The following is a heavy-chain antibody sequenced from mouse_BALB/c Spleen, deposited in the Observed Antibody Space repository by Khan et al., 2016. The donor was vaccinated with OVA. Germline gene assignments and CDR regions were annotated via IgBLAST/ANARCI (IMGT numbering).Heavy chain of an antibody. V-gene: IGHV3-2*02. CDR2: ISNSGSA. Sequence: EVELVESGPGLVKPSQSLSLTCTVTGYSITSDYAWNWIRQLPGNKLEWVGYISNSGSACYTPTFKSRISITRDTSKNPSFLQLKSVTTEDTATDYCASELGRYDAMDYWGQGTSVTVSS. CDR1: GYSITSDYA. CDR3: ASELGRYDAMDY. J-gene: IGHJ4*01.